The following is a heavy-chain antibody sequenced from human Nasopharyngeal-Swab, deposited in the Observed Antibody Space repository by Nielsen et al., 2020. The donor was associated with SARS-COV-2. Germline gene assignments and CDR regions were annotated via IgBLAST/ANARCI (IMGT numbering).Heavy chain of an antibody. V-gene: IGHV3-23*01. D-gene: IGHD3-10*01. CDR1: GFSFINYG. Sequence: GGSLRLSCVASGFSFINYGMAWVRQVSGKGLECVAGVNGGGESTFYADSVKGRFTISRDNSKNTLSLQMNSLRDEDTAVYYCAKRDRSSGHSPPLFNDWGLGTLVAVSS. CDR2: VNGGGEST. J-gene: IGHJ1*01. CDR3: AKRDRSSGHSPPLFND.